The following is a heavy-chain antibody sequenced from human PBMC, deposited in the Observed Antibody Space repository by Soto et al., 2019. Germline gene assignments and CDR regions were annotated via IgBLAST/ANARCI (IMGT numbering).Heavy chain of an antibody. CDR1: AFTFSSYW. D-gene: IGHD6-19*01. J-gene: IGHJ5*01. CDR3: MGGYGWLSDS. CDR2: IRKDGNEK. Sequence: EVQLVESGGGLVQPGGSLRLSCKASAFTFSSYWMNWVRHTPGKGLEWVAIIRKDGNEKIYVDSVKGRFTISRDNAQNSLYLQMTSLRVEDTAVYYCMGGYGWLSDSWGQGTLVTVSS. V-gene: IGHV3-7*01.